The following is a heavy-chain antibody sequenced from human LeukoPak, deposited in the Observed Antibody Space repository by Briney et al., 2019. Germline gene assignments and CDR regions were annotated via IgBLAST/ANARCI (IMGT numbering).Heavy chain of an antibody. J-gene: IGHJ4*02. V-gene: IGHV3-23*01. CDR3: AKTSRGNSAYDSPFDY. D-gene: IGHD5-12*01. CDR2: VRGSGSDT. Sequence: PGGSLRLSCALSGFTLSTYAMSCVRQAPGKGLGCISAVRGSGSDTYYAHSVKGRFTLSRENSKNTLSLHINSVRAGHTPLYFSAKTSRGNSAYDSPFDYWGQGALVSVSS. CDR1: GFTLSTYA.